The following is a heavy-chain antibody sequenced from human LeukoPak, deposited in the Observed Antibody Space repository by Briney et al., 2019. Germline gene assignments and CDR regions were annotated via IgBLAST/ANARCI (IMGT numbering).Heavy chain of an antibody. CDR2: IYTSGST. Sequence: SETLSLTCTVSGGSVSSYYWSWIRQPPGKGLEWIGRIYTSGSTNYNPSRKSRLTMSVDTSKNQFSLKLSSVTAADTAVYYCASGSIAVAGREFDYWGQGTLVTVSS. CDR3: ASGSIAVAGREFDY. CDR1: GGSVSSYY. J-gene: IGHJ4*02. D-gene: IGHD6-19*01. V-gene: IGHV4-4*07.